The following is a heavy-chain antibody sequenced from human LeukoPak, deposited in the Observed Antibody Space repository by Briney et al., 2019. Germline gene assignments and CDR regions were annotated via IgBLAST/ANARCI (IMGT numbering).Heavy chain of an antibody. D-gene: IGHD6-13*01. Sequence: GGSLRLSCAASGFTFSDYYMSWIRQAPGKGLEWISYISSSGSTIFQADSVKGRFTISRDNAKNSLYLQMNNLRVEDTAVYYCARVSSQQLKRGQGTLVTVSS. J-gene: IGHJ4*02. CDR3: ARVSSQQLK. V-gene: IGHV3-11*01. CDR2: ISSSGSTI. CDR1: GFTFSDYY.